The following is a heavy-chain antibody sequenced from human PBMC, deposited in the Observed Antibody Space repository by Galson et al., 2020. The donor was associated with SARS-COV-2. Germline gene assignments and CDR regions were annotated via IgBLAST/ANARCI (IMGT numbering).Heavy chain of an antibody. CDR1: GLPFGDYG. CDR2: INRNGDNT. V-gene: IGHV3-20*04. D-gene: IGHD2-21*02. J-gene: IGHJ6*02. Sequence: GGSLRLSCAASGLPFGDYGMSWVRQAPGKGLEWVSSINRNGDNTAYADSVKGRFTTFRDNARNSLYLQMNSLRGDDTALYYCARGGVYCGGDCYAMDVWGQGTTVTVSS. CDR3: ARGGVYCGGDCYAMDV.